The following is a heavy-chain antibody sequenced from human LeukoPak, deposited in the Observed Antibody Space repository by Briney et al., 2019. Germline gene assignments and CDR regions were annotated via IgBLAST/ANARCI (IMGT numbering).Heavy chain of an antibody. CDR2: IYYSGST. CDR1: GGSISSGGYY. V-gene: IGHV4-31*03. CDR3: ARDRRYCSSTSCYFIDY. J-gene: IGHJ4*02. Sequence: SETLSLTCTVSGGSISSGGYYWSWIRQHPGKGLEWIGYIYYSGSTYYNPSLKSRVTISVDTSKNQFSLKLSSVTAADAAVYYCARDRRYCSSTSCYFIDYWGQGTLVTVSS. D-gene: IGHD2-2*01.